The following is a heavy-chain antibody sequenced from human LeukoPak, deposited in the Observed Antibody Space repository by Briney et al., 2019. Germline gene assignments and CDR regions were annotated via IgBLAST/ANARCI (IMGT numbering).Heavy chain of an antibody. Sequence: GGSLRLSCATSGFSFNNYWMGWVRQAPGKGLQWVANIKQDGSEKDYVDSVKGRFTISRDNAKNSQHLQMNSLRAEDTAVYYCVTYFDFSGYFDYWGQGTLVTVSS. J-gene: IGHJ4*02. V-gene: IGHV3-7*03. CDR1: GFSFNNYW. CDR3: VTYFDFSGYFDY. D-gene: IGHD3-3*01. CDR2: IKQDGSEK.